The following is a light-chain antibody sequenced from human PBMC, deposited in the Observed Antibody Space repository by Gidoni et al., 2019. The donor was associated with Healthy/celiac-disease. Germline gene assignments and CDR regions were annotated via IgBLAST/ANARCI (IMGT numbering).Light chain of an antibody. CDR3: QQYNSYSEYT. V-gene: IGKV1-5*03. CDR1: QSISSW. J-gene: IGKJ2*01. Sequence: DIQMTQSPSTLSASVGDRVTITCRASQSISSWLAWYQQKPGKAPKLLIYKASSLESGVPSRFNGSGSGTEFTLTISSLQPDDFATYYCQQYNSYSEYTFGQGTKLEIK. CDR2: KAS.